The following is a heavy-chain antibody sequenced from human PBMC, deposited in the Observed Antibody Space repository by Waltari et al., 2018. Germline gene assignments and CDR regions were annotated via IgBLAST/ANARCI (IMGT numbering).Heavy chain of an antibody. Sequence: QVQLVQSGSELKKPGASVKVSCKASGYTFTSYAMNWVRQAPGQGLEWMGWINTNTGNPTYAQGFTGRFVFSLDTSVSTAYLQISSLKAEDTAVYYCASSGDYDYIWGSYMSYFDYWGQGTLVTVSS. CDR2: INTNTGNP. CDR1: GYTFTSYA. CDR3: ASSGDYDYIWGSYMSYFDY. J-gene: IGHJ4*02. D-gene: IGHD3-16*01. V-gene: IGHV7-4-1*02.